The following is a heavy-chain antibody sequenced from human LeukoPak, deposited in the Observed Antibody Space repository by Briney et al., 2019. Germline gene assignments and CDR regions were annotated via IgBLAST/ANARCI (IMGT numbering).Heavy chain of an antibody. D-gene: IGHD3-16*01. CDR2: ISAYNGNT. CDR3: ARGVVGYDYVWGTEHYFDY. V-gene: IGHV1-18*01. CDR1: GYTFTSYG. Sequence: ASVKVSCKASGYTFTSYGISWVRQAPGQGLEWMGWISAYNGNTNYAQKLQGRVTMTTDTSTSTAYMELRSLRSDDTAVYYCARGVVGYDYVWGTEHYFDYWGQGTLVTVSS. J-gene: IGHJ4*02.